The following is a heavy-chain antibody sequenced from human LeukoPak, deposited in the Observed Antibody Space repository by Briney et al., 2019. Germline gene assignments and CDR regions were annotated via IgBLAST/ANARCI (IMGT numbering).Heavy chain of an antibody. CDR1: GFTFSSYS. J-gene: IGHJ6*02. D-gene: IGHD3-9*01. CDR2: ISSSSYI. V-gene: IGHV3-21*01. CDR3: ASELPYYDILTGSDYGMDV. Sequence: NTGGSLRLSCAASGFTFSSYSMNWVRQAPGKGLEWVSSISSSSYIYYADSVKGRFTISRDNAKNSLYLQMNSLRAEDTAVYYCASELPYYDILTGSDYGMDVWGQGTTVTVSS.